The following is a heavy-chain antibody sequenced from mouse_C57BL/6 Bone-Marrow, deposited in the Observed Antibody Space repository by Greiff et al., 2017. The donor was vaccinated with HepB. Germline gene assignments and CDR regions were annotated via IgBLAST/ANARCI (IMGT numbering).Heavy chain of an antibody. J-gene: IGHJ2*01. D-gene: IGHD1-1*01. CDR3: ARDQDYGYYFDY. CDR1: GFTFSSYA. CDR2: ISDGGSYT. Sequence: EVKVVESGGGLVKPGGSLKLSCAASGFTFSSYAMSWVRQTPEKRLEWVATISDGGSYTYYPDNVKGRFTISKDNAKNNLYLQMSQLKSEDTAMYYCARDQDYGYYFDYWGQGTTLTVSS. V-gene: IGHV5-4*01.